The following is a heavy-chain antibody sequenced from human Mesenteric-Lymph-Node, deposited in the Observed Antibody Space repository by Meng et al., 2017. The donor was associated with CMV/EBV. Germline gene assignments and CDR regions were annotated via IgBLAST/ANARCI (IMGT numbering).Heavy chain of an antibody. CDR3: VRSYCITTGCYGWFDP. J-gene: IGHJ5*02. CDR2: INSDGSSS. D-gene: IGHD2/OR15-2a*01. CDR1: GFTFNNYW. Sequence: GESLKISCSASGFTFNNYWMNWVRQTAGKGLVWVSRINSDGSSSNYADSVKGRFTISRDNAKNTLYLQMNSLRDEDTATYYCVRSYCITTGCYGWFDPWGQGTLVTVSS. V-gene: IGHV3-74*01.